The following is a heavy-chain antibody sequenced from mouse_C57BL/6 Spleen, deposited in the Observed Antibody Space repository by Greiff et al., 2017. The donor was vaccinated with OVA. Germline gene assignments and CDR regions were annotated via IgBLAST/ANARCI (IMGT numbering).Heavy chain of an antibody. J-gene: IGHJ4*01. CDR1: GYTFTSYW. CDR3: ARGDLATVVAIRYAMDY. V-gene: IGHV1-50*01. CDR2: IDPSDSYT. Sequence: VQLQQPGAELVKPGASVKLSCKASGYTFTSYWMQWVKQRPGQGLEWIGEIDPSDSYTNYNQKFKGKATLTVDTSSSTAYMQLSSLTSEDSAVYYCARGDLATVVAIRYAMDYWGQGTSVTVSS. D-gene: IGHD1-1*01.